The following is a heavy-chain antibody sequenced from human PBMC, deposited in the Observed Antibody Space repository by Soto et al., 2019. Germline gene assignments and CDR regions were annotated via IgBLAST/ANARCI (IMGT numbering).Heavy chain of an antibody. D-gene: IGHD5-12*01. CDR3: ARGGGLDIVVWYFDL. CDR2: ISYDGSNK. J-gene: IGHJ2*01. CDR1: GFTFSSYA. Sequence: QVQLVESGGGVVQPGRSLRLSCAASGFTFSSYAMHWVRQAPGKGLEWVAVISYDGSNKYYADSVKGRFTISRDNSKNTLYLQMNSLRAEDTAVYYCARGGGLDIVVWYFDLWGRGTLVTVSS. V-gene: IGHV3-30-3*01.